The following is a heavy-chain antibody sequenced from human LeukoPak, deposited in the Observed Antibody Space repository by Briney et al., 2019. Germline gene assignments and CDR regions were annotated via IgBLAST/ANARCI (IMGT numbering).Heavy chain of an antibody. J-gene: IGHJ4*02. CDR2: ISAYNGNT. CDR3: AREGREYCSSTSCRQLDY. V-gene: IGHV1-18*01. Sequence: GASVKVSCKASGYTFTSYGISWVRQAPGQGLEWMGWISAYNGNTNYAQKLQGRVTMTTDTSTSTAYMGLRSLRSDDTAVYYCAREGREYCSSTSCRQLDYWGQGTLVTVSS. D-gene: IGHD2-2*01. CDR1: GYTFTSYG.